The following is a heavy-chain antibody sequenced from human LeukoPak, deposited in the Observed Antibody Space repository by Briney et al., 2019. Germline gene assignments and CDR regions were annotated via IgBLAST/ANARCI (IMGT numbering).Heavy chain of an antibody. V-gene: IGHV3-30*02. CDR2: IRCDGSNK. CDR3: AKDRLRSSSWGYFDY. Sequence: PGGSLRLSCAASGFTFSSYGMHWVRQAPGKGLEWVAFIRCDGSNKYYADSVKGRFTISRDNSKNTLYLQMNSLRAEDTAVYYCAKDRLRSSSWGYFDYWGQGTLVTVPS. J-gene: IGHJ4*02. D-gene: IGHD6-13*01. CDR1: GFTFSSYG.